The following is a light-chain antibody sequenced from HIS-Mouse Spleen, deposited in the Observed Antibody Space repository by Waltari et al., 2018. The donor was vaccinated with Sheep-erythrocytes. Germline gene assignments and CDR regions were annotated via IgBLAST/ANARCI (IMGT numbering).Light chain of an antibody. CDR2: GGS. CDR1: SSDVGSYNF. Sequence: QSALTQPASVSGSPGQSITISCTGTSSDVGSYNFFSLYQQHPGKAPKLMIYGGSKRPSGVSNRFSGSKSGNTASLTISGLQAEDEADYYCCSYAGSSTPWVFGGGTKLTVL. CDR3: CSYAGSSTPWV. V-gene: IGLV2-23*01. J-gene: IGLJ3*02.